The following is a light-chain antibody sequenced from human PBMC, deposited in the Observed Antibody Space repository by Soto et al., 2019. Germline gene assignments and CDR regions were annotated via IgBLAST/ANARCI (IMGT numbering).Light chain of an antibody. Sequence: DIQVTQYPSSVSASVGDRVTISCQASQGISRSLAWYQQKPGKAPKLLIYAASSLQSGVPSRFSGSGFGTDFTLTISSLQPEDSAIYYCQQADTFPITFGQGTLLEIK. CDR3: QQADTFPIT. CDR2: AAS. J-gene: IGKJ5*01. V-gene: IGKV1D-12*01. CDR1: QGISRS.